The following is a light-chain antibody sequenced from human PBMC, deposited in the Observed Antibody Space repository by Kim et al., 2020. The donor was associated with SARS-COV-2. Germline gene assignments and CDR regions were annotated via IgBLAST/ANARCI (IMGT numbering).Light chain of an antibody. J-gene: IGKJ1*01. CDR2: GTS. V-gene: IGKV3-15*01. Sequence: PGERATLSCRASQSVSSNLAWYQQKPGQAPRLLIYGTSTRAPGIPARFSGSGSGTDFTLIISSLQSEDFAVYYCQQYHNWPPWTFGQGTKVDIK. CDR1: QSVSSN. CDR3: QQYHNWPPWT.